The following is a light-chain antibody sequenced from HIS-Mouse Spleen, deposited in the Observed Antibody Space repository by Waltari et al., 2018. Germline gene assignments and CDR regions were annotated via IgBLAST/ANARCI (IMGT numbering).Light chain of an antibody. Sequence: EIVLTHSPGTLSLSPAERATPSCRASQSVSSSYLAWYQQKPGQAPRLLIYGASSRATGIPDRFSGSGSGTDFTLTISRLEPEDFAVYYCQQYGSSPPYTFGQGTKLEIK. CDR3: QQYGSSPPYT. CDR2: GAS. J-gene: IGKJ2*01. CDR1: QSVSSSY. V-gene: IGKV3-20*01.